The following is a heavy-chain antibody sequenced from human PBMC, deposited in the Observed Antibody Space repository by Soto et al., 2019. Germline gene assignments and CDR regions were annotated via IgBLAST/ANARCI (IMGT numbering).Heavy chain of an antibody. V-gene: IGHV3-23*01. CDR3: AKDGYDILTGYTDFDY. CDR1: GFTFSSYA. D-gene: IGHD3-9*01. CDR2: INSRGGST. J-gene: IGHJ4*02. Sequence: PGGSLRLSCAASGFTFSSYAMSWVRQAPGKGLEWVSAINSRGGSTYYADSVKGRFTISRDNSKNTLYLQMNSLRAVDMAVYYCAKDGYDILTGYTDFDYWGQGTLVTVSS.